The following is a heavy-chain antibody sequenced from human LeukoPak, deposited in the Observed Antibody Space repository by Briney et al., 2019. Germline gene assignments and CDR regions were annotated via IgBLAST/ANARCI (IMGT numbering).Heavy chain of an antibody. CDR2: ISAYNGNT. CDR1: GYTFTSYG. J-gene: IGHJ4*02. V-gene: IGHV1-18*04. CDR3: ARYCSSTGCLRRRFVDY. Sequence: ASVKVSCKASGYTFTSYGISWVRQAPGQGLEWMGWISAYNGNTNYAQKLQGRVTMTTDTSTSTAYMELRSLRSDDTAVYYCARYCSSTGCLRRRFVDYWGQGTLVTVSS. D-gene: IGHD2-2*01.